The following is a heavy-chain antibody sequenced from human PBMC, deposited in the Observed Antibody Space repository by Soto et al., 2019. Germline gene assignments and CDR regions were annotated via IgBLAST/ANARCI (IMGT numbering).Heavy chain of an antibody. J-gene: IGHJ4*02. CDR1: GASISSGAYY. CDR3: ARIGEHVIGPFDD. Sequence: QVQLQESGPGLVKPSQTLSLTCTVSGASISSGAYYCSWIRQHPGKGLEWIAYIYSIGTTYSNPSLKGRITMSVDTSKNQFALNLSSVTAADTAVYYCARIGEHVIGPFDDWGQGTLVTVSS. CDR2: IYSIGTT. D-gene: IGHD1-26*01. V-gene: IGHV4-31*03.